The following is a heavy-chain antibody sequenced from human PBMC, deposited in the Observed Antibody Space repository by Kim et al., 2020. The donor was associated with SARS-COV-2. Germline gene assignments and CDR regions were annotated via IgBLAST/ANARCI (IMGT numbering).Heavy chain of an antibody. CDR2: IRNKANTYTT. J-gene: IGHJ5*01. V-gene: IGHV3-72*01. CDR1: GFTFSDRY. CDR3: VRGSGGNPHTWFDA. Sequence: GGSLRLSCAASGFTFSDRYMNWVRHAPGMGLEWVGHIRNKANTYTTEYAASVKGRFTVSRDDSKNSVYLQMNSLKTEDTAVYYCVRGSGGNPHTWFDAWGHGTQVTVSS. D-gene: IGHD6-25*01.